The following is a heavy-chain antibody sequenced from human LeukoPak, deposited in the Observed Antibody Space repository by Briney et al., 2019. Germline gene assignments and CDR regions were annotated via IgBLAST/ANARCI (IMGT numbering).Heavy chain of an antibody. V-gene: IGHV1-8*01. CDR1: GYTFTSYD. CDR3: ARARARITMVRGVKPPYYYYYMDV. D-gene: IGHD3-10*01. J-gene: IGHJ6*03. Sequence: ASVKVSCKASGYTFTSYDINWVRQATGQGLEWMGWMNPNSGNTGYAQKFQGRVTMTRNTSISTAYMELSSLRSEDTAVYYCARARARITMVRGVKPPYYYYYMDVWGKGTTVTISS. CDR2: MNPNSGNT.